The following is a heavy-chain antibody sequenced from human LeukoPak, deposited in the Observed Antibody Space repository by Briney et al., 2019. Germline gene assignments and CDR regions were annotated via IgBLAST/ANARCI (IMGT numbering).Heavy chain of an antibody. D-gene: IGHD2-15*01. CDR2: ISGSGGST. J-gene: IGHJ4*02. CDR3: AKVPLVVAATPAGFDY. CDR1: GFNFSSYA. Sequence: GGSLRLSCAASGFNFSSYAMSWVRQAPGKGLEWVSAISGSGGSTYYADSVKGRFTISRDNSKNTLYLQMNSLRAEDTAVYYCAKVPLVVAATPAGFDYWGQGTLVTVSS. V-gene: IGHV3-23*01.